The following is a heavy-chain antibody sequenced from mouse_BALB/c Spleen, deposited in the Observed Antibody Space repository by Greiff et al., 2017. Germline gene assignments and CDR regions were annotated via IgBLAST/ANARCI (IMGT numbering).Heavy chain of an antibody. CDR1: GFTFSSYA. CDR3: ARCYDYDGGFAY. V-gene: IGHV5-6-5*01. Sequence: EVKLMESGGGLVKPGGSLKLSCAASGFTFSSYAMSWVRQTPEKRLEWVASISSGGSTYYPDSVKGRFTISRDNARNILYLQMSSLRSEDTAMYYCARCYDYDGGFAYWGQGTLVTVSA. CDR2: ISSGGST. D-gene: IGHD2-4*01. J-gene: IGHJ3*01.